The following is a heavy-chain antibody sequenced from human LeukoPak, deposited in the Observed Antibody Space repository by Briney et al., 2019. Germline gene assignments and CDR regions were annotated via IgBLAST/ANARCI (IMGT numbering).Heavy chain of an antibody. CDR3: ARMNYCSGGSCYYKPFYFDY. CDR1: GYSFTNYA. D-gene: IGHD2-15*01. Sequence: ASVKVSCKASGYSFTNYAITWVRQAPGQGLEWMGWINTYNGNTNYAQNVQGRGTMTTDTSTTTAYMALRSLRSDHTAVYYSARMNYCSGGSCYYKPFYFDYWGQGALVTVSS. CDR2: INTYNGNT. V-gene: IGHV1-18*01. J-gene: IGHJ4*02.